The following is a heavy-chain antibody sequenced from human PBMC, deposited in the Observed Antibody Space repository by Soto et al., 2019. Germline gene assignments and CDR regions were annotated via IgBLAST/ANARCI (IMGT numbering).Heavy chain of an antibody. CDR1: GYTFTSYD. J-gene: IGHJ6*03. V-gene: IGHV1-8*01. Sequence: GASVKVSCKASGYTFTSYDINWVRQATGQGLEWMGWMNPNSGNTDYAQKFQGRVTMTRNTSISTAYMELSSLRSEDTAVYYCATNTYYDFWSGYPPPYYYYYYMDVWGKGTTVTVSS. CDR2: MNPNSGNT. CDR3: ATNTYYDFWSGYPPPYYYYYYMDV. D-gene: IGHD3-3*01.